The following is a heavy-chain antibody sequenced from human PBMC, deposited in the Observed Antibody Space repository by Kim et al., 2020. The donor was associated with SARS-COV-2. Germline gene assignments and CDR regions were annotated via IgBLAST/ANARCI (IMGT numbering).Heavy chain of an antibody. CDR3: ARDRGGSGNYLDF. D-gene: IGHD3-10*01. Sequence: YYANSVKGRFTISRDDSKYTLYLQMNNLGAEDTALYYCARDRGGSGNYLDFWGQGTQVTLSS. V-gene: IGHV3-30*01. J-gene: IGHJ4*02.